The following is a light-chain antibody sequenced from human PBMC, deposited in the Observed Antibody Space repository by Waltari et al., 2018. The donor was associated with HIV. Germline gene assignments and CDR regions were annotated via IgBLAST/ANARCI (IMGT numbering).Light chain of an antibody. CDR3: QQYGSSPYT. V-gene: IGKV3-20*01. Sequence: EIVLTQSPATLSLSPGERATLSCRASQTVSSSYLAWYQQKPGQAPRLLISGASSRATGIPDRFSGSGSVTDFTLTINRLEPEDFAVYYCQQYGSSPYTFGQGTKLEIK. J-gene: IGKJ2*01. CDR1: QTVSSSY. CDR2: GAS.